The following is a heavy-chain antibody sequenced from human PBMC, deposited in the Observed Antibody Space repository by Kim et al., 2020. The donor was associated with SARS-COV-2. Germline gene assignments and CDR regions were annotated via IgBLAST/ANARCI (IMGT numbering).Heavy chain of an antibody. CDR3: ARDLGDYYGSGRSGVFDY. CDR1: GFTFDDYA. V-gene: IGHV3-9*01. J-gene: IGHJ4*02. Sequence: GGSLRLSCAASGFTFDDYAMNWVRQAPGKGLEWVAGISWNSGSIGYAYAVKGRFTISSDNAKNYLYLHMHSLRAEDADLYYCARDLGDYYGSGRSGVFDYWGQGTLVTVSS. CDR2: ISWNSGSI. D-gene: IGHD3-10*01.